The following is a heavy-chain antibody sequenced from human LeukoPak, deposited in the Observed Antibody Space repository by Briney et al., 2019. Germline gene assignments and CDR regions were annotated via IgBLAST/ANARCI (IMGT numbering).Heavy chain of an antibody. CDR1: GFTFTNYW. CDR3: AKSQVGATFDY. Sequence: PGGSRRLSCAASGFTFTNYWMSWVRQAPGKGLEWVANIKVDGSEKYYADSVKGRFTISRDNAENSLYLQMNSLRAEDTAVYYCAKSQVGATFDYWSQGTLVTVSS. V-gene: IGHV3-7*03. D-gene: IGHD1-26*01. CDR2: IKVDGSEK. J-gene: IGHJ4*02.